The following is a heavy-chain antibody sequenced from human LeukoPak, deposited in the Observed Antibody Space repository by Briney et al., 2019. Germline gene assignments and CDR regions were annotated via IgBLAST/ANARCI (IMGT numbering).Heavy chain of an antibody. Sequence: PSGTLSLTCTVADASISGFFWNWLRQSADKGLEWIGRIYTSGSTEYNPSLGTRVTISVDTSKNQVSLRLTSMTAADTAVYYCASGPGVDFGLDFWGQGILVTVSS. CDR1: DASISGFF. J-gene: IGHJ4*02. V-gene: IGHV4-4*07. CDR2: IYTSGST. D-gene: IGHD3-10*01. CDR3: ASGPGVDFGLDF.